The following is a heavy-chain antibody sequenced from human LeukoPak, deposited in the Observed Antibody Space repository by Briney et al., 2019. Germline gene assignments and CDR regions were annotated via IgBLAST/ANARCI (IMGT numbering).Heavy chain of an antibody. D-gene: IGHD2-2*01. CDR3: AKGDCSSTSCYGYYMKV. V-gene: IGHV3-23*01. CDR2: ISTSGGNT. CDR1: GFTFTTYA. Sequence: RGSLRLSCAASGFTFTTYAMTWVRQAPGRGLEWVSTISTSGGNTNYADSVKGRFTISRDNSKNALYLQMSSLRAEDTAVYYCAKGDCSSTSCYGYYMKVWGKGTTVTVSS. J-gene: IGHJ6*03.